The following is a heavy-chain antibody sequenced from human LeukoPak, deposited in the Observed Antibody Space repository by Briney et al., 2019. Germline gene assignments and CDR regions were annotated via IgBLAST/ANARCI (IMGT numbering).Heavy chain of an antibody. V-gene: IGHV1-18*01. CDR2: VSGDNGKT. CDR1: GYTFTNYG. Sequence: ASVKVSCKASGYTFTNYGISWVRQAPGQGLEWMGWVSGDNGKTNYAPKLQGRVTMTTDTSTSTAYMELRCLRSDDTAVYYCARDLRYSGYNWPLDYWGQGTLVTVSS. CDR3: ARDLRYSGYNWPLDY. D-gene: IGHD5-12*01. J-gene: IGHJ4*02.